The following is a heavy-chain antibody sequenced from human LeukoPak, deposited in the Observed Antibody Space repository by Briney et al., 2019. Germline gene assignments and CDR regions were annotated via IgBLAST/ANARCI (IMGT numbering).Heavy chain of an antibody. V-gene: IGHV4-59*08. CDR2: IYYSGST. D-gene: IGHD1-26*01. CDR3: ARHLRTESGSYWGDYSFYYVMDV. J-gene: IGHJ6*02. Sequence: SETLSLTCTVSGGSISSYYWSWIRQPPGKGLEWIGYIYYSGSTNYNPSLKSRVTISVDTSKNQFSLKLSSVTAADTAVYYCARHLRTESGSYWGDYSFYYVMDVWGQGTTVTVSS. CDR1: GGSISSYY.